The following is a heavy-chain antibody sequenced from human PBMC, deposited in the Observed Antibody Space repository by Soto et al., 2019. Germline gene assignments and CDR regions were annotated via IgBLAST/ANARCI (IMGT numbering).Heavy chain of an antibody. Sequence: PSETLTLHDVVSGASISSRSSYWGWIRQPPGKGLEWVGTFYSGSTYNNPSLKSRVTISVDTSKNQFSLKLSSVAAEDTAIYYCATTRGIAVGGSFDHWGQGTLVTVSS. CDR2: FYSGST. CDR3: ATTRGIAVGGSFDH. D-gene: IGHD6-13*01. V-gene: IGHV4-39*01. J-gene: IGHJ5*02. CDR1: GASISSRSSY.